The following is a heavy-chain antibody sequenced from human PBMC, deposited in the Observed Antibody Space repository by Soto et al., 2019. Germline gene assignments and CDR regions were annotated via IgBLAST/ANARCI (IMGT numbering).Heavy chain of an antibody. CDR3: AKERSYGSGRFDY. CDR2: ITRNSGRI. J-gene: IGHJ4*02. V-gene: IGHV3-9*01. CDR1: GFTFDDYA. Sequence: GGSLRLSCAASGFTFDDYAMHWVRQAPGKGLEWVSGITRNSGRIGYADSVKGRFTISRDNAKNSLYLQMSSLKPEDTALYYCAKERSYGSGRFDYWGQGTLVTVSS. D-gene: IGHD3-10*01.